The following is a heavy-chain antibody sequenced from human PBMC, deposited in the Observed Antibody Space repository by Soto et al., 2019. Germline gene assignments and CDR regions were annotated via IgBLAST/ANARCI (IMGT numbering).Heavy chain of an antibody. J-gene: IGHJ5*02. CDR1: GGSISHYY. V-gene: IGHV4-59*01. CDR3: ARDRSTYGGGGTGEVKENWFDP. Sequence: QVQLQESGPGLVKASETLSLTCSVSGGSISHYYWSWIRQSPGKGLEWIGSAYYSGSTDYNPSLKSRVTMAVDTSKNQVSLKLNSVTTADTAVYYCARDRSTYGGGGTGEVKENWFDPWGPGTLVTVSS. D-gene: IGHD3-3*02. CDR2: AYYSGST.